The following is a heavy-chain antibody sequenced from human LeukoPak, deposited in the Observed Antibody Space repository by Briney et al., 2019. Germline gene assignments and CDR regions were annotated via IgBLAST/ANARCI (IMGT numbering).Heavy chain of an antibody. V-gene: IGHV4-34*01. CDR1: GGSFSGYY. Sequence: SETLSLTCAAYGGSFSGYYWSWIRQPPGKGLEWIGEINHSGSTNYNPSLKSRVTISVDTSKNQFSLKLSSVTAADTAVYYCARRPYCSSTSCSSRGGRRYYYGMDVWGQGTTVTVSS. CDR2: INHSGST. D-gene: IGHD2-2*01. CDR3: ARRPYCSSTSCSSRGGRRYYYGMDV. J-gene: IGHJ6*02.